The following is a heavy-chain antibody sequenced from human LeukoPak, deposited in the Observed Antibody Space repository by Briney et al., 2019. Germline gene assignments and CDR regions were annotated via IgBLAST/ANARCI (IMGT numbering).Heavy chain of an antibody. CDR1: GFTFDDYA. J-gene: IGHJ4*02. V-gene: IGHV3-9*01. CDR3: ARDQRRGYSSSWYYFDY. Sequence: GGSLRLSCAASGFTFDDYAMHWVRQAPGKGLEWVSGISWNSGSIGYADSVKGRFTISRDNAKNSLYLQMNSLRAEDTALYYCARDQRRGYSSSWYYFDYWGQGTLVTVSS. CDR2: ISWNSGSI. D-gene: IGHD6-13*01.